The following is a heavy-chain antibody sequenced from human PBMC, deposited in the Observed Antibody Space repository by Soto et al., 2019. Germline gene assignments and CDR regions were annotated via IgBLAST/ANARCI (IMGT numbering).Heavy chain of an antibody. CDR1: GCSISSGAYY. V-gene: IGHV4-31*03. J-gene: IGHJ4*02. D-gene: IGHD3-22*01. CDR2: IYYSGST. CDR3: ARANYFDSSGPFDY. Sequence: TLSLTCTVSGCSISSGAYYWSWIRQHPGKGLEWIGYIYYSGSTYYNPSLESRVTLSVDTSRKQFSLKVSSVTAADTAVYYCARANYFDSSGPFDYWGPGTLVTVSS.